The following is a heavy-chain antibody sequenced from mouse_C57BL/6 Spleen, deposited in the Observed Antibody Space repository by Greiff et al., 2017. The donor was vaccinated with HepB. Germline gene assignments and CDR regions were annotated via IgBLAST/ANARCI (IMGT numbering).Heavy chain of an antibody. CDR3: ARDDYDDYYAMDY. V-gene: IGHV5-4*01. Sequence: EVQRVESGGGLVKPGGSLKLSCAASGFTFSSYAMSWVRQTPEKRLEWVATISDGGSYTYYPDNVKGRFTISRDNAKNNLYLQMSHLKSEDTAMYYCARDDYDDYYAMDYWGQGTSVTVSS. CDR1: GFTFSSYA. CDR2: ISDGGSYT. J-gene: IGHJ4*01. D-gene: IGHD2-4*01.